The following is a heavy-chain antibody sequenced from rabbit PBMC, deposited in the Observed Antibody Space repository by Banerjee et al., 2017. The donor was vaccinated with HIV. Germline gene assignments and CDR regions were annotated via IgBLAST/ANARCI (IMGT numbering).Heavy chain of an antibody. J-gene: IGHJ4*01. CDR3: ARGSYYNYGQFNL. CDR1: GFSFSNKYV. V-gene: IGHV1S45*01. Sequence: QEQLEESGGDLVKPEGSLTLTCTASGFSFSNKYVMCWVRQAPGEGLEYIGFINTGGYTYYASWAKGRFTISKTSTTVDLQMNSLTVADTATYFCARGSYYNYGQFNLWGPGTLVTVS. CDR2: INTGGYT. D-gene: IGHD8-1*01.